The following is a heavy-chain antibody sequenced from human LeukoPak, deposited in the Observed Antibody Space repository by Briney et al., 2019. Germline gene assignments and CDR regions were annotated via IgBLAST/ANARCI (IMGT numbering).Heavy chain of an antibody. CDR2: IYNSGST. V-gene: IGHV4-4*07. J-gene: IGHJ4*02. CDR1: GGSISSYY. Sequence: SETLSLTCTVSGGSISSYYWSWIRQPAGKGLEWIGRIYNSGSTNYNTKYNPSLTSRVTMSVDTSKNQFSLKLNSVTAADTAVYFCARAIWYGSGTTAFDYWGQGTLVTVSP. CDR3: ARAIWYGSGTTAFDY. D-gene: IGHD3-10*01.